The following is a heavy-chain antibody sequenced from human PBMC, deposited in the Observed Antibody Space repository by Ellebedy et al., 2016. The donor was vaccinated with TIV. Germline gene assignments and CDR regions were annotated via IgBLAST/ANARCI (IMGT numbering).Heavy chain of an antibody. V-gene: IGHV3-21*04. D-gene: IGHD2-21*02. Sequence: GGSLRLSXEVSGFSFGTYSMNWVRQAPGKGLEWVSAISYSSSYIYYADSLKGRFTISRDNTKDALYLQMNSLRVDDTARYYCAKEGSGVTHVDAWGQGTLVTVSS. CDR3: AKEGSGVTHVDA. J-gene: IGHJ5*02. CDR1: GFSFGTYS. CDR2: ISYSSSYI.